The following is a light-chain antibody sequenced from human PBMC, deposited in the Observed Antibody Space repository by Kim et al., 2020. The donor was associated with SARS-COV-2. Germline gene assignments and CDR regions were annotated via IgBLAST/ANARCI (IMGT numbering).Light chain of an antibody. J-gene: IGLJ2*01. V-gene: IGLV2-18*02. CDR3: SSYTSSSTVV. CDR2: EVS. Sequence: GESVTSSCTGTSSDVVSYTRVSWYRQPPGTAPKLMIYEVSNRPSGVPDRFSGSKSGNTASLTISGLQAEDEADYYCSSYTSSSTVVFGGGTQLTVL. CDR1: SSDVVSYTR.